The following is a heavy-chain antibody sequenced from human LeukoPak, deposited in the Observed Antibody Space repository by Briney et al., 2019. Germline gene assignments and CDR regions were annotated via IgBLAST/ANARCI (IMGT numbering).Heavy chain of an antibody. Sequence: GGSLRLSCAASGFTFSSYAMSWVRQAPGKGREWVANIMQGGSEKNYVDSVKGRFTISRDNARNSLFLQMNSLGAEDTAVYYCAREVYSSSRPADAFDIWGQGTVVTVSS. D-gene: IGHD6-13*01. J-gene: IGHJ3*02. CDR3: AREVYSSSRPADAFDI. CDR2: IMQGGSEK. CDR1: GFTFSSYA. V-gene: IGHV3-7*01.